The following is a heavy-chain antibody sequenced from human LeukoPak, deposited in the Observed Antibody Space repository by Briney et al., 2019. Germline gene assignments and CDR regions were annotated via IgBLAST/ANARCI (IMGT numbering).Heavy chain of an antibody. CDR2: IYYSGST. Sequence: SETLSLTCTVSGGSISSGGYYWSWIRQHPGKGLEWIGYIYYSGSTYYNPSLKSRVTISVDTSKNQFSLKLSSVTAADTAVYYCARDSLQNGYSPYWYFDLWGRGTLVTVSS. D-gene: IGHD4-17*01. J-gene: IGHJ2*01. V-gene: IGHV4-31*03. CDR1: GGSISSGGYY. CDR3: ARDSLQNGYSPYWYFDL.